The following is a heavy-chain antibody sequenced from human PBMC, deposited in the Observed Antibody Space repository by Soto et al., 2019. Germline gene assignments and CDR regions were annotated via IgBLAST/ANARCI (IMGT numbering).Heavy chain of an antibody. CDR3: ASGWFGEFVYQFDY. V-gene: IGHV1-18*01. Sequence: QVQLVQSGAEVKKPGASVKVSCKPSGYTFTSYGITWVRQAPGQGLEWMGWISAYNGNTNYAQKFQGRVTMTTHTSTSTAYLALRSLGSADTAVYYCASGWFGEFVYQFDYWGQGTLVTVSS. CDR2: ISAYNGNT. CDR1: GYTFTSYG. J-gene: IGHJ4*02. D-gene: IGHD3-10*01.